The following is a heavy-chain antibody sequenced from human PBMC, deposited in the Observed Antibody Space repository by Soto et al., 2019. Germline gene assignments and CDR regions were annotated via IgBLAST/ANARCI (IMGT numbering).Heavy chain of an antibody. Sequence: PGGSLRLSRAASGFTLSTYIMNWVRQAPGKGLEWVSSISISSSHIYYADSVNGRFTISRDNAKNSLSLQMNSLRAEDTDVYYCARDASGIMTMVTTRPDLWGQGTLVTVSS. CDR3: ARDASGIMTMVTTRPDL. V-gene: IGHV3-21*01. D-gene: IGHD4-17*01. CDR2: ISISSSHI. J-gene: IGHJ5*02. CDR1: GFTLSTYI.